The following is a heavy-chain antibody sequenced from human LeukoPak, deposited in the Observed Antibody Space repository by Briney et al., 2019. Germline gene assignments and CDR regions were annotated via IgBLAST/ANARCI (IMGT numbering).Heavy chain of an antibody. D-gene: IGHD2-2*01. CDR2: INPNNGDT. Sequence: ASVRASCTAPGYTFTGSYMHWVRQAPGQGLEWMGLINPNNGDTNYPQAFQGRVTMTRDTSINTAYMELSGLISDDTAVYYCARDVCSSTSCYLGYWGQGTLVTVSS. CDR3: ARDVCSSTSCYLGY. CDR1: GYTFTGSY. J-gene: IGHJ4*02. V-gene: IGHV1-2*02.